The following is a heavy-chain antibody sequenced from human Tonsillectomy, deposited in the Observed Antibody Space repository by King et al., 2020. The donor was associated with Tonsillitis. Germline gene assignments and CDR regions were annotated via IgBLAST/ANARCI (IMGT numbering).Heavy chain of an antibody. V-gene: IGHV3-23*04. D-gene: IGHD2-21*01. CDR1: GFTFSSYA. CDR3: AKSLHFIPNWFDP. CDR2: ISASGGST. Sequence: EVQLVESGGGLVQPGGSLRLSCAASGFTFSSYAMSWVRQAPGKGLEWVAAISASGGSTYYADSVKGRFTISRDNPKNTLFLQMNSLTAEDTAIYYCAKSLHFIPNWFDPWGQGTLVIVSS. J-gene: IGHJ5*02.